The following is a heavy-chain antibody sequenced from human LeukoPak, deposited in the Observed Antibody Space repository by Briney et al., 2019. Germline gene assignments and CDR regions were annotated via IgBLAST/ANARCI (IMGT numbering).Heavy chain of an antibody. CDR2: IKQDGSEK. D-gene: IGHD6-13*01. CDR1: GFTFSSYW. Sequence: GSLRLSCAASGFTFSSYWMSWVRQAPGKGLEWVANIKQDGSEKYYVDSVKGRFTISRDNAKNSLYLQMNSLRAEDTAVYYCASIAAAGSFDYWGQGTLVTVSS. CDR3: ASIAAAGSFDY. J-gene: IGHJ4*02. V-gene: IGHV3-7*03.